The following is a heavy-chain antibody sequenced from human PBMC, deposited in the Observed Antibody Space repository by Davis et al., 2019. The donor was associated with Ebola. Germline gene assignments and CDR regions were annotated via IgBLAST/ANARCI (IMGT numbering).Heavy chain of an antibody. V-gene: IGHV1-2*06. J-gene: IGHJ6*04. D-gene: IGHD3-3*01. CDR2: INPNSGGT. CDR1: GYTFTGYY. CDR3: AREPRFLTKGYYYYGMDV. Sequence: ASVKVSCKASGYTFTGYYMHWVRQAPGQGLEWMGRINPNSGGTNYAQKFQGRVTMTRDTSISTAYMELSRLRSDDTAVYYCAREPRFLTKGYYYYGMDVWGKGTTVTVSS.